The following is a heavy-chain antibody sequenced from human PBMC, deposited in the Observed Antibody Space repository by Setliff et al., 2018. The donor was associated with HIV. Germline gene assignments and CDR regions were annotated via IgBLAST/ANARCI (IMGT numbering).Heavy chain of an antibody. CDR3: ALLWPFDY. V-gene: IGHV1-18*01. J-gene: IGHJ4*02. CDR1: GYTFTSYG. D-gene: IGHD3-10*01. Sequence: ASVKVSCKASGYTFTSYGISWVRQAPGQGLEWMGWISAYNGNTNYAQKLQGRVTMTTDNAKSSLYLQMNSLRGEDTAIYYCALLWPFDYWGQGALVTVSS. CDR2: ISAYNGNT.